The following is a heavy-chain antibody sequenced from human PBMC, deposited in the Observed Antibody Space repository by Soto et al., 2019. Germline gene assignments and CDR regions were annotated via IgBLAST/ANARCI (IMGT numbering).Heavy chain of an antibody. Sequence: SETLSLTCAVYGGSFSGYYWCWIRQPPGKGLEWIGYIYYSGSTYYNPSLKSRVTISVDTSKNQFSLKLSSVTAADTAVYYCAREFLYCGGDCSYYGMDVWGQGTTVTVSS. CDR1: GGSFSGYY. D-gene: IGHD2-21*01. J-gene: IGHJ6*02. CDR3: AREFLYCGGDCSYYGMDV. V-gene: IGHV4-34*09. CDR2: IYYSGST.